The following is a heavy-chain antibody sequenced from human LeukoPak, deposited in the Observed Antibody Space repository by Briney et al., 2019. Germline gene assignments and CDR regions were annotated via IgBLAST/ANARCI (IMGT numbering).Heavy chain of an antibody. V-gene: IGHV3-21*01. CDR1: GFTFSSYS. Sequence: GESLGLSCAASGFTFSSYSMNWVRQAPGKGLEWVSSISSSSSYKYCADSVMGRFTISRDNAKNSLYLQMNSLRAEDTAVYYCAREPWDILTGYYVTDYWGQGTLVTVSS. CDR2: ISSSSSYK. J-gene: IGHJ4*02. D-gene: IGHD3-9*01. CDR3: AREPWDILTGYYVTDY.